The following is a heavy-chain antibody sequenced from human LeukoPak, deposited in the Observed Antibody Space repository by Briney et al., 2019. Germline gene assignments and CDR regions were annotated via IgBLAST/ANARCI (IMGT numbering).Heavy chain of an antibody. CDR1: GFSFSSYG. CDR3: ATGGGFFYSH. D-gene: IGHD2-8*02. J-gene: IGHJ1*01. V-gene: IGHV3-33*01. CDR2: AYGDGNSK. Sequence: GGSLRPSCAASGFSFSSYGMHWVRQAPGTGLEWVAVAYGDGNSKYYADSVKGRFTISKDVSENTLYLQMSSLRAEDTAIYFCATGGGFFYSHWGQGTLVTVSS.